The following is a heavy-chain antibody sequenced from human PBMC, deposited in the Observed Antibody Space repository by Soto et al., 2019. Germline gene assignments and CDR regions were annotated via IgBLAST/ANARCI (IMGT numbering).Heavy chain of an antibody. Sequence: EVQLVESGGGLVQPGGSLRLSCAASGFTFSSYDMHWVRQATGKGLEWVSAIGTAGDTYYPGSVKGRFTISREDAKNSLYLQMNSLRAGDTAVYYCARAELGIVRSYWYFDLWGRGTLVTVPS. CDR2: IGTAGDT. V-gene: IGHV3-13*04. CDR3: ARAELGIVRSYWYFDL. D-gene: IGHD7-27*01. CDR1: GFTFSSYD. J-gene: IGHJ2*01.